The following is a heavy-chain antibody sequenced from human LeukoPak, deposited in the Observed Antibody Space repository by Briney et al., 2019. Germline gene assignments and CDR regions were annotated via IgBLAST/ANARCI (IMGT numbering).Heavy chain of an antibody. Sequence: ETSESLSLTCAVYGGSFSGYYWSWIRQPPGKGLEWIGEINHSGSTNYNPSLKSRVTISVDTSKNQFSLKLSSVTAADTAVYYCARVSSSWSGTFDYWGQGTLVTVSS. J-gene: IGHJ4*02. CDR3: ARVSSSWSGTFDY. CDR1: GGSFSGYY. D-gene: IGHD6-13*01. V-gene: IGHV4-34*01. CDR2: INHSGST.